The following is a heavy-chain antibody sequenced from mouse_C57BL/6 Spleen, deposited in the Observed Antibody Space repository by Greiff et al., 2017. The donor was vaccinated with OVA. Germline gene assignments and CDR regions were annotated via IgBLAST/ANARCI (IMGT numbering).Heavy chain of an antibody. Sequence: VHVKQSGPELVKPGASVKIPCKASGYTFTDYNMDWVKQSHGKSLEWIGDINPNNGGTIYNQKFKGKATLTVDKSSSTAYMELRSLTSEDTAVYYCARGGYYYGSSHWYFDVWGTGTTVTVSS. CDR3: ARGGYYYGSSHWYFDV. V-gene: IGHV1-18*01. J-gene: IGHJ1*03. D-gene: IGHD1-1*01. CDR1: GYTFTDYN. CDR2: INPNNGGT.